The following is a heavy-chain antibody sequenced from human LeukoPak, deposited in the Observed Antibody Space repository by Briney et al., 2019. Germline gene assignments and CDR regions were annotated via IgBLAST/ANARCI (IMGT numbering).Heavy chain of an antibody. D-gene: IGHD3-22*01. J-gene: IGHJ4*02. CDR3: ARAKNGYYESSGYHYYFDY. V-gene: IGHV4-38-2*02. Sequence: SETLSLTCTVSSYSISSDYYWGWIRQPPGKGLEWIGSIYHSGTTYYSPSLKSRVTISVDTSKNQFSLKLNSVTAADTAVYYCARAKNGYYESSGYHYYFDYWGQGTLVTVSS. CDR1: SYSISSDYY. CDR2: IYHSGTT.